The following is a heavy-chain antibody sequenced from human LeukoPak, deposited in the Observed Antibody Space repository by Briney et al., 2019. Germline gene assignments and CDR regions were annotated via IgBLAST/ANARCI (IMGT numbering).Heavy chain of an antibody. CDR1: GFTFSDYY. Sequence: GGSLRLSCAASGFTFSDYYMSWIRQAPGKGLEWISYISSSGSTIYYADSVKGRFTISRDNAKNSLYLQMNSLRAEDTAVYYCARVLGYSSSSSYFDYWGQGTLVTVSS. CDR3: ARVLGYSSSSSYFDY. V-gene: IGHV3-11*01. J-gene: IGHJ4*02. CDR2: ISSSGSTI. D-gene: IGHD6-6*01.